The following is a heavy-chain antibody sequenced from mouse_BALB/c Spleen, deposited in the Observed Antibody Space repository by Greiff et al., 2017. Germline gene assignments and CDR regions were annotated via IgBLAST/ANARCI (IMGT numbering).Heavy chain of an antibody. Sequence: QVHVKQPGAELVKPGASVKLSCKASGYTFTSYWMHWVKQRPGQGLEWIGEINPSNGRTNYNEKFKSKATLTVDKSSSTAYMQLSSLTSEDSAVYYCARDGNLYYFDYWGQGTTLTVSS. CDR3: ARDGNLYYFDY. CDR1: GYTFTSYW. V-gene: IGHV1S81*02. J-gene: IGHJ2*01. D-gene: IGHD2-1*01. CDR2: INPSNGRT.